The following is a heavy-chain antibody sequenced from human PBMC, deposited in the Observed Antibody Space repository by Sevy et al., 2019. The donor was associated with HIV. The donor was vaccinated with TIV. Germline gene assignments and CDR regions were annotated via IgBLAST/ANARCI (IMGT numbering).Heavy chain of an antibody. Sequence: GGSLRLSCAASGFTFSSYAMHWVRQAPGKGLEWVAVISYDGSNKYYAYSVKGRFTISRDNSKNTLYLQMNSLRAEDTAVYYCAREGGYCSSTSCYTAFGYWGQGTLVTVSS. J-gene: IGHJ4*02. CDR2: ISYDGSNK. CDR3: AREGGYCSSTSCYTAFGY. D-gene: IGHD2-2*02. V-gene: IGHV3-30*04. CDR1: GFTFSSYA.